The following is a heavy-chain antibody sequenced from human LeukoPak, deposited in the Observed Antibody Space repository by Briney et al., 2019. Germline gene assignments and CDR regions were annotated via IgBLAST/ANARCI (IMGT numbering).Heavy chain of an antibody. CDR1: GFTFSSYA. Sequence: PGGSLRLSCAASGFTFSSYAMSWVRQAPGKGLERVSAILTSAQSTYFADSVKGRFTISRDNSKNTLYLQMNSLRAEDTAVYYCARGGGSGYYPGDYWGQGTLVTVSS. CDR2: ILTSAQST. J-gene: IGHJ4*02. CDR3: ARGGGSGYYPGDY. V-gene: IGHV3-23*01. D-gene: IGHD3-22*01.